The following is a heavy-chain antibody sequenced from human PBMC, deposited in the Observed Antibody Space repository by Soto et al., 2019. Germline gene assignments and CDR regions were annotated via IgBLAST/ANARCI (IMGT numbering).Heavy chain of an antibody. Sequence: GASVKVSCKASGGTFSSYAISWVRQAPGQGLEWMGGIIPIFGTANYAQKFQGRVTITADESTSTAYMELSSLRSEDTAVYYCLTLGPTPPFDYWGQGTLVTVSS. CDR1: GGTFSSYA. CDR3: LTLGPTPPFDY. CDR2: IIPIFGTA. J-gene: IGHJ4*02. V-gene: IGHV1-69*13.